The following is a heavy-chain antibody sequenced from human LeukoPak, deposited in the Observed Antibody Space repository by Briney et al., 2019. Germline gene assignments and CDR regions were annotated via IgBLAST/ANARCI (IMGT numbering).Heavy chain of an antibody. CDR1: GYTFTSYG. CDR3: ARSGYYGSGSYHNWFDP. Sequence: ASVKVSRKASGYTFTSYGISWVRQAPGQGLEWMGWISAYNGNTNYAQKLQGRVTMTTDTSTSTAYMELRSLRSDDTAVYYCARSGYYGSGSYHNWFDPWGQGTLVTVSS. V-gene: IGHV1-18*04. J-gene: IGHJ5*02. D-gene: IGHD3-10*01. CDR2: ISAYNGNT.